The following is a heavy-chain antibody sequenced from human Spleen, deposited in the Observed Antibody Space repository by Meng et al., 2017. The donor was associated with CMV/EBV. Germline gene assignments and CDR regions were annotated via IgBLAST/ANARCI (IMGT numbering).Heavy chain of an antibody. D-gene: IGHD3-3*01. V-gene: IGHV5-51*01. Sequence: GESLKISCKGSGYSFTSYWIGWVRQMPGKGLEWMGIIYPGDSDTKYSPSFQGQVTISADKSINTVYLQWSVLKASDTAMYYCARLSSHYDFWSAFYKGDAFDVWGQGTKVTVSS. CDR2: IYPGDSDT. CDR3: ARLSSHYDFWSAFYKGDAFDV. J-gene: IGHJ3*01. CDR1: GYSFTSYW.